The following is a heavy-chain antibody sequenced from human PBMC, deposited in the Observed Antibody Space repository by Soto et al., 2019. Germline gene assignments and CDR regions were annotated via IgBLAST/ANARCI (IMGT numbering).Heavy chain of an antibody. D-gene: IGHD3-10*01. CDR3: ARGLLLWFGELSRRGGYYYYVDV. Sequence: QVQLQQWGAGLLKPSETLSLTCAVYGGSFSGYYWSWIRQTPGKGLEWIGEINDSGSTNYNPSRKSRVTILVDTPKNQFALKLSSVAAADAAGYCCARGLLLWFGELSRRGGYYYYVDVWGKGTTVTVSS. CDR2: INDSGST. CDR1: GGSFSGYY. V-gene: IGHV4-34*01. J-gene: IGHJ6*03.